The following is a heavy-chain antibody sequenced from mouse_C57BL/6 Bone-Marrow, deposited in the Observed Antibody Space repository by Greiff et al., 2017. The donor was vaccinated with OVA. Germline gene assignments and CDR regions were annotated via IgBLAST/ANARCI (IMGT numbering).Heavy chain of an antibody. CDR1: GYTFTSYW. V-gene: IGHV1-64*01. CDR3: ARGGYSNWFAY. Sequence: QVQLQQPGAELVKPGASVKLSCKASGYTFTSYWMHWVKHRPGQGLEWIGLIHPNSGSTKYNAKFTRKAPLSVAKSSSTAYMQLSSLTSEDSAVYYWARGGYSNWFAYWGQGTLVTVSA. D-gene: IGHD2-5*01. J-gene: IGHJ3*01. CDR2: IHPNSGST.